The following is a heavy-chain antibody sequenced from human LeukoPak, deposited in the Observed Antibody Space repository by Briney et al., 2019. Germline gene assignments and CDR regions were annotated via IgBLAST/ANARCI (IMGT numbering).Heavy chain of an antibody. D-gene: IGHD6-19*01. CDR2: ISAYNGNT. CDR3: ARWPPSVAHREFDY. Sequence: PVASVKVSCKASGYTFTSYGISWVRQAPGQGLEWMGWISAYNGNTNYAQKPQGRVTMTTDASPSTAYMELRSLRSDDTAVYYCARWPPSVAHREFDYWGQGTLVTVSS. V-gene: IGHV1-18*01. CDR1: GYTFTSYG. J-gene: IGHJ4*02.